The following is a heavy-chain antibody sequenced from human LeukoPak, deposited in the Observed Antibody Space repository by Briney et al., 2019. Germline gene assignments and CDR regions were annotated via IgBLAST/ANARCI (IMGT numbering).Heavy chain of an antibody. CDR3: ARLAYDSSGYHSPFRYYGMDV. Sequence: SETLSLTCTVSGGSISNSYWSWIRQPPGKGLEWIGHIYYSGSTNYNSSLKSRVTISVDTSKKQFSLKLSSVTAADTAVYYCARLAYDSSGYHSPFRYYGMDVWGQGTTVTVSS. D-gene: IGHD3-22*01. V-gene: IGHV4-59*08. CDR1: GGSISNSY. J-gene: IGHJ6*02. CDR2: IYYSGST.